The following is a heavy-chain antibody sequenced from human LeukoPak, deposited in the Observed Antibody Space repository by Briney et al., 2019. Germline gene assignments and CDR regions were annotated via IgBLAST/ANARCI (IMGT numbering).Heavy chain of an antibody. CDR1: GDSISSSDYY. V-gene: IGHV4-39*07. CDR3: ARGRYNSKTDFDY. Sequence: SETLSLTCTVSGDSISSSDYYWGWIRQPSGKGLEWIGSIHFSGNIYYNPSLKSRVTISLDTSNNQFSLRLFSVSAADTAVYYCARGRYNSKTDFDYWGQGTLVTVSS. J-gene: IGHJ4*02. D-gene: IGHD3-16*02. CDR2: IHFSGNI.